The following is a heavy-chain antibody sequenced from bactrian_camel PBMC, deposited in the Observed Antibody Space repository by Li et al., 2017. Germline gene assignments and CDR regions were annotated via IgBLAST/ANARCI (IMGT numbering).Heavy chain of an antibody. D-gene: IGHD2*01. V-gene: IGHV3-2*01. CDR2: TYTGNFTSV. Sequence: HVQLVESGGDSVQAGGSLRLSCAAPGVTYNSACAGWFRQLPGKEREPVAVTYTGNFTSVSYHNSVKGRFGISVQKFAQVAYLRMNNLKPEDTGMYYCAADHLCHPIHAGWASASRGQGTQVTVS. J-gene: IGHJ6*01. CDR3: AADHLCHPIHAGWASAS. CDR1: GVTYNSAC.